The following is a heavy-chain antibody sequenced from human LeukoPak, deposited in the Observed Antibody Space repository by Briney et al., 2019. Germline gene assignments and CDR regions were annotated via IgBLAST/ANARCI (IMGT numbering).Heavy chain of an antibody. Sequence: SQTLSLTCTVSGRSISSYYWSWIRHPPGKGLEWIGYIYYSGSTNYNPSLKSRVTISVDTPKNQFSLKLSSVTAADTAVYYCARTKSYYYGSGSYYRVYYMDVWGKGTTVTISS. V-gene: IGHV4-59*01. J-gene: IGHJ6*03. D-gene: IGHD3-10*01. CDR1: GRSISSYY. CDR2: IYYSGST. CDR3: ARTKSYYYGSGSYYRVYYMDV.